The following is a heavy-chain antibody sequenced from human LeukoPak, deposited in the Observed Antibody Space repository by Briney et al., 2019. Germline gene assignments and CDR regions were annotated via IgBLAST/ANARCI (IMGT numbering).Heavy chain of an antibody. CDR1: GFSLPPSGVA. CDR3: AHTTWGWSFDI. J-gene: IGHJ3*02. Sequence: GSGPTLVKPTQTLMLTCTFSGFSLPPSGVAVGWIRQPPGKALEWLAVIYWDDDKRYSPSLKSRLTVSKDTSKNQVVLTMTSLDHEDTATYYCAHTTWGWSFDIWGQGTVVTVSS. CDR2: IYWDDDK. D-gene: IGHD7-27*01. V-gene: IGHV2-5*02.